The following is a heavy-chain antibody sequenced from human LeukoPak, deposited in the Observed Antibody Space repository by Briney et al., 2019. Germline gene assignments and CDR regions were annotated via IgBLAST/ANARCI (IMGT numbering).Heavy chain of an antibody. Sequence: SETLSLTCTVSGGSISSYYWSWIRQPPGKGLEWIGYIYYSGSTNYNPSLKSRVTISVDTSKNQFSLKLSSVTAADTAVYYCARDPGYGDYGMEYRYFDLWGRGTLVTVSS. CDR3: ARDPGYGDYGMEYRYFDL. J-gene: IGHJ2*01. D-gene: IGHD4-17*01. CDR1: GGSISSYY. CDR2: IYYSGST. V-gene: IGHV4-59*01.